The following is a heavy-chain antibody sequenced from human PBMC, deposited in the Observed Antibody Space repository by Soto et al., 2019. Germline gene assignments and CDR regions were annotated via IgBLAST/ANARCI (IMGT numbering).Heavy chain of an antibody. CDR2: INPSGVST. J-gene: IGHJ5*02. D-gene: IGHD1-26*01. CDR1: GFTFSRYY. V-gene: IGHV1-46*01. CDR3: ARDNSESNSWWFDP. Sequence: QVQLVQSGAEVKQPGASVKVSCKASGFTFSRYYMHWVRQAPGQGLEWMGLINPSGVSTNYAQKFQGRVTLTRDTSTSTVSMELSSLRSEDTAVYYCARDNSESNSWWFDPWGQGTLVTVSS.